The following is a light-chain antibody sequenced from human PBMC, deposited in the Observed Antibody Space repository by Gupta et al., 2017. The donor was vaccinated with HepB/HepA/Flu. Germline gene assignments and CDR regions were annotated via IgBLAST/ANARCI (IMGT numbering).Light chain of an antibody. J-gene: IGKJ4*01. CDR1: QSLLHSNGYNY. CDR2: LGS. CDR3: MQALQTPTT. V-gene: IGKV2-28*01. Sequence: DIVMTQSPLSLPVTPGEPASISCRSSQSLLHSNGYNYLDWYLQKPGQSPQLLIYLGSNRASGVPDRFSGSGLGTDFKLKISRVEGEDVGVYYCMQALQTPTTFGGGTKVEIK.